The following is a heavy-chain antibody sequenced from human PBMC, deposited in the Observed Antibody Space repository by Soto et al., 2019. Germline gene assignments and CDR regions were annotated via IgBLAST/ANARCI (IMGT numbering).Heavy chain of an antibody. CDR1: GGSINSYY. D-gene: IGHD1-26*01. CDR3: ARRYGGNFAY. CDR2: IYYSGST. Sequence: SETLSLTCTVSGGSINSYYWSWIRQPPGKGLEWIGYIYYSGSTNYNPSLKSRVTISVDTSKNQFSLKLRSVTGADTAVYYCARRYGGNFAYWVQGTLVTVSS. V-gene: IGHV4-59*01. J-gene: IGHJ4*02.